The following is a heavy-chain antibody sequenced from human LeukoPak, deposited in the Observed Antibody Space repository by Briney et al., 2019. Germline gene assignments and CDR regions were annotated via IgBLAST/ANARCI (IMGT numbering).Heavy chain of an antibody. J-gene: IGHJ4*02. CDR3: ATLADSSGYYLDDY. D-gene: IGHD3-22*01. CDR1: GGSISSYY. Sequence: SETLSLTCTVSGGSISSYYWSWIRQPPGKRLEWIGYIYYSGSTNYNPSLKSRVTISVDTSKNQFSLKLSSVTAADTAVYYCATLADSSGYYLDDYWGQGTLVTVSS. CDR2: IYYSGST. V-gene: IGHV4-59*08.